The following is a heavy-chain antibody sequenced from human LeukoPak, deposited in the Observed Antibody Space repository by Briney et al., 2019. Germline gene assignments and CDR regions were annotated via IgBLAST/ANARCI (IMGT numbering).Heavy chain of an antibody. D-gene: IGHD5-24*01. Sequence: SQTLSLTCAISGDSVSSNSADWNWIRQSPSRCLEWLGRTYYRSKWYTDYAVTVKSRITINPDTSKNQFSLQLNSVTPEDTAVYYCARERDGYNYVELWCFGLWGRGTLVTVSS. CDR1: GDSVSSNSAD. V-gene: IGHV6-1*01. CDR3: ARERDGYNYVELWCFGL. CDR2: TYYRSKWYT. J-gene: IGHJ2*01.